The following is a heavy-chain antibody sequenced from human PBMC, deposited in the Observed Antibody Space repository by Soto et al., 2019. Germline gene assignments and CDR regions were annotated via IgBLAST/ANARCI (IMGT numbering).Heavy chain of an antibody. J-gene: IGHJ3*02. D-gene: IGHD5-12*01. CDR2: IIPILGIA. V-gene: IGHV1-69*02. CDR3: ARGAYIVATPSDAFDI. Sequence: SVKVSCKASGGTFSSYTISWVRQAPGQGLEWMGRIIPILGIANYAQKFQGRVTITADKSTSTAYMELSSLRSEDTAVYYCARGAYIVATPSDAFDIWGQGTMVTVSS. CDR1: GGTFSSYT.